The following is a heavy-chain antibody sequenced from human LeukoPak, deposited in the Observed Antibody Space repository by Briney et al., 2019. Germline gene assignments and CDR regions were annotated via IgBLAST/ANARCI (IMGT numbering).Heavy chain of an antibody. V-gene: IGHV3-74*03. D-gene: IGHD5-12*01. CDR3: ARFAAYEYHFDY. Sequence: GGSLRLSCVTSGCPFTTYWIHWIRQAPGKGLEWVSRLSSDGSRSTYADSVKGRFIISRDNAKKTVYLQMNSLRVEDTAFYFCARFAAYEYHFDYWGRGALVTVSS. J-gene: IGHJ4*02. CDR2: LSSDGSRS. CDR1: GCPFTTYW.